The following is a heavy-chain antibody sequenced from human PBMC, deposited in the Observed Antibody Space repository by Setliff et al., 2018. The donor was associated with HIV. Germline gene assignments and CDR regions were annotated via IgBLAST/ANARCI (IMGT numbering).Heavy chain of an antibody. CDR2: IFYSGSA. V-gene: IGHV4-39*01. CDR3: ARLKLSGVIDY. J-gene: IGHJ4*02. Sequence: PSETLSLTCTVSGGAFNTSSSYWGWIRQPPGKGLEYIGGIFYSGSAYYNQSLKSRVTISVDTSKNQLSLKLSSVTAADTAVYYCARLKLSGVIDYWGQGTLVTVSS. CDR1: GGAFNTSSSY. D-gene: IGHD2-8*01.